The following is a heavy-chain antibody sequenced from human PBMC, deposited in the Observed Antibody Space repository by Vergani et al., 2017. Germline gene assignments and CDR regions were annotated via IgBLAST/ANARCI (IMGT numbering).Heavy chain of an antibody. CDR3: ARGPGWYYGGNPFGY. Sequence: QVQLQQWGAGLLKPSETLSLTCAVYGGSFSGYYWSWIRQPPGKGLEWIGEINHSGSTNYNPSLKSRVTISVDTSKNQFSLKLSSVTAADTAVYYCARGPGWYYGGNPFGYWGQGTLVTVS. CDR2: INHSGST. J-gene: IGHJ4*02. D-gene: IGHD4-23*01. CDR1: GGSFSGYY. V-gene: IGHV4-34*01.